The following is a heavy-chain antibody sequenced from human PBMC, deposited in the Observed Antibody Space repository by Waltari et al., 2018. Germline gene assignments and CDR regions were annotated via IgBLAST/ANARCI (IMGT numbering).Heavy chain of an antibody. Sequence: QVQLRESGPGLVKSSETLTLTCDVSGDSISSGFYWAWIRQPPGKGAEWIGSVYHRGTTFYNPSLKSRVTMSVDTSKKHFSLSLTSVTAADTAVYYCARATCSHGGCSMYYFYYYMDVWGKGITVTVSS. CDR1: GDSISSGFY. CDR3: ARATCSHGGCSMYYFYYYMDV. V-gene: IGHV4-38-2*01. D-gene: IGHD1-26*01. J-gene: IGHJ6*03. CDR2: VYHRGTT.